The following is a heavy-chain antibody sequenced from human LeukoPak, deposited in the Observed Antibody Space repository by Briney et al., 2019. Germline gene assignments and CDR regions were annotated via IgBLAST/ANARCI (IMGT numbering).Heavy chain of an antibody. CDR3: ASSLPRKVVPAAMRYYYYGMDV. CDR2: INHSGST. CDR1: GGSISSYY. J-gene: IGHJ6*04. V-gene: IGHV4-34*01. D-gene: IGHD2-2*01. Sequence: SETLSLTYTVSGGSISSYYWSWIRQPPGKGLEWIGEINHSGSTNYNPSLKSRVTISVDTSKNQFSLKLSSVTAADTAVYYCASSLPRKVVPAAMRYYYYGMDVWGKGTTVTVSS.